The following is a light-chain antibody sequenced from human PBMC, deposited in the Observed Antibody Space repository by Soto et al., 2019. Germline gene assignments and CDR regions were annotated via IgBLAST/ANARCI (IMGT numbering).Light chain of an antibody. CDR2: GAS. J-gene: IGKJ4*01. Sequence: EIGLTQSPGTLSLSPGERATLSCRASQSVSSRYLAWYQQTPGQAPRLLIYGASSRATGIPDRCSGSGSGTDFTLTISRLEPEDFAVYDCQQYGSSPTLTFGGGTKVESK. CDR3: QQYGSSPTLT. V-gene: IGKV3-20*01. CDR1: QSVSSRY.